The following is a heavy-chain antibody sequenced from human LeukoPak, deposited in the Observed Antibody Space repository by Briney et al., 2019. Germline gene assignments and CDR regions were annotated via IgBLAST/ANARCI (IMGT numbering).Heavy chain of an antibody. D-gene: IGHD3-3*01. CDR2: IYSNEIT. Sequence: SETLSLTCTVSGGSTSSSYWSWIRQPAGKGLEWIGRIYSNEITNYDPSLKSRVIMSVDTSNSQFSLKLSSVTAADTAVYYCARGPGAISKEAFDIWGQGTMVTVSS. V-gene: IGHV4-4*07. J-gene: IGHJ3*02. CDR1: GGSTSSSY. CDR3: ARGPGAISKEAFDI.